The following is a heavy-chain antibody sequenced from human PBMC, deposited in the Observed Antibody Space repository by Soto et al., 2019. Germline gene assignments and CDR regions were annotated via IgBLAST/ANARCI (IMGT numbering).Heavy chain of an antibody. D-gene: IGHD3-3*02. J-gene: IGHJ4*02. V-gene: IGHV4-39*01. CDR1: GSSINSRAYY. Sequence: SETLSLTCTVSGSSINSRAYYWGWIPQPPGKGLEWIGSMFYGVSTYYNPSLKSRVTVSVDTSKNQFSLNLRSATAADTAVYYCARLPSRHLVDYWGQGTLVTVSS. CDR3: ARLPSRHLVDY. CDR2: MFYGVST.